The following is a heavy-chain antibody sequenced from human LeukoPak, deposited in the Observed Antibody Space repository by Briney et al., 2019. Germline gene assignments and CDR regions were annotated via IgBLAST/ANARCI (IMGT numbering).Heavy chain of an antibody. CDR1: GYTFTGYY. J-gene: IGHJ4*02. CDR3: ARSPDILTGENFDY. Sequence: ASVKVSCKASGYTFTGYYMHWVRQAPGQGLEWMGRINPKSGGTNEAQKFHDRVTMTRDTSIRTAYMEVSRLRSDDTAVYYCARSPDILTGENFDYWGQGTLVTVSS. D-gene: IGHD3-9*01. V-gene: IGHV1-2*02. CDR2: INPKSGGT.